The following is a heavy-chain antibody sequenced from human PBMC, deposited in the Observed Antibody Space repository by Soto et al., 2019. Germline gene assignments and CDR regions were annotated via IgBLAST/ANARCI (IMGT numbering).Heavy chain of an antibody. J-gene: IGHJ4*02. CDR1: GGSISSGGYF. CDR3: ARRYGDYFDY. V-gene: IGHV4-31*03. Sequence: SETLSLTRTVSGGSISSGGYFWSWVRQHPGKGLEWIGYIYYSGSTYYNPSLKSRVTISVDTSKNQFSLKLSSVTAADTAVYYCARRYGDYFDYWGQGTLVTVSS. CDR2: IYYSGST. D-gene: IGHD4-17*01.